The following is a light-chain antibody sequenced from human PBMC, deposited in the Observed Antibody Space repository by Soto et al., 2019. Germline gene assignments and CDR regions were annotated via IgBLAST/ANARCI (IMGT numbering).Light chain of an antibody. J-gene: IGLJ1*01. CDR3: MSYAGGNRFV. Sequence: VLAQPHSASGAPGQSGTISCAGTINDVGGYNYVSWYQQHPGKVPQLMIYQVTKRPSGVPDRFSASKSDTTASLTISGLQAEDEGDYYCMSYAGGNRFVFGTGTKVTVL. CDR2: QVT. CDR1: INDVGGYNY. V-gene: IGLV2-8*01.